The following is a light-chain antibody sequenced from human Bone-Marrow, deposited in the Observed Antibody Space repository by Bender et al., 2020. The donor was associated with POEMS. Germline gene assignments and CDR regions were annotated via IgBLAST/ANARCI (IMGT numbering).Light chain of an antibody. Sequence: QSVLTQPPSASGTPGQRVTISCSGSSSNIGGNAVNWWQQLPGTAPKLLIYGNDQRPPGGPHRVSGAKSGASASLAISGVQYEDEADYFCLAWDGILNGGVFGGGTALT. CDR2: GND. J-gene: IGLJ3*02. CDR3: LAWDGILNGGV. V-gene: IGLV1-44*01. CDR1: SSNIGGNA.